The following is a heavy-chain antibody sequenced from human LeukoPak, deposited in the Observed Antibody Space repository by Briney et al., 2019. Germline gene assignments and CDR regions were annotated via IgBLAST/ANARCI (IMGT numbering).Heavy chain of an antibody. Sequence: GRTLRLSCAASGFTFSNYAMNWVRQAPGKGLEWVSSISSSSSYIYYADSVKGRFTISRDNAKNSLYLQMNSLRAEDTAVYYCARETEYYDYVWGSYPRRDGAFDIWGQGTMVTVSP. CDR3: ARETEYYDYVWGSYPRRDGAFDI. V-gene: IGHV3-21*01. CDR1: GFTFSNYA. CDR2: ISSSSSYI. J-gene: IGHJ3*02. D-gene: IGHD3-16*01.